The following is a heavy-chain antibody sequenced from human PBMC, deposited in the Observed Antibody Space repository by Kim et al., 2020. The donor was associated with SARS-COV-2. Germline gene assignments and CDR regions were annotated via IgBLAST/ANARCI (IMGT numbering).Heavy chain of an antibody. D-gene: IGHD3-10*01. CDR1: GFTFDDYA. CDR2: ISWNSGSI. J-gene: IGHJ4*02. CDR3: AKDQGFNYYGSGSYFDY. Sequence: GGSLRLSCAASGFTFDDYAMHWVRQAPGKGLEWVSGISWNSGSIGYADSVKGRFTISRDNAKNSLYLQMNSLRAEDTALYYCAKDQGFNYYGSGSYFDYWGQGTLVTVSS. V-gene: IGHV3-9*01.